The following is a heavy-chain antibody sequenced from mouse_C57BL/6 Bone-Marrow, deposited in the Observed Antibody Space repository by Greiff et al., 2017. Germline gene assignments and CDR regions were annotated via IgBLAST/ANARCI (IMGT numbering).Heavy chain of an antibody. Sequence: QVQLQQPGAELVKPGASVKMSCKASGYTFTSYWITWVKQRPGQGLEWIGDIYPGSGSTNYNEKFKSKATLTVDTSSSTAYMQLSSLTSEDSAVYYCARELYYGSSPAWFAYWGQGTLVTVSA. CDR3: ARELYYGSSPAWFAY. D-gene: IGHD1-1*01. V-gene: IGHV1-55*01. CDR1: GYTFTSYW. J-gene: IGHJ3*01. CDR2: IYPGSGST.